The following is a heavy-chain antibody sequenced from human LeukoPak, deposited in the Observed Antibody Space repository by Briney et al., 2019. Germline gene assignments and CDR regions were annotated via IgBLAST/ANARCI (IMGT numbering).Heavy chain of an antibody. CDR1: GGSISGYY. CDR3: ARDRMGSSGWFDY. V-gene: IGHV4-59*01. D-gene: IGHD6-19*01. Sequence: SETLSLTCTVSGGSISGYYWSWMRQPPGKGLEYIGYIHYSGVTNYNPSLKSRVTISVDTSKNQFSLKLSSVTAADTAVYYCARDRMGSSGWFDYWGQGTLVTVSS. CDR2: IHYSGVT. J-gene: IGHJ4*02.